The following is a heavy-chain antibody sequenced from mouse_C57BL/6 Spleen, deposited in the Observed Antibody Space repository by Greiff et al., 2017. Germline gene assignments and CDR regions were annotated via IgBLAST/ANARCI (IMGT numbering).Heavy chain of an antibody. Sequence: VQLQQSGAELMKPGASVKLSCKATGYTFTGYWIEWVKQRPGHGLEWIGEILPGSGSTNYHEKFKGKATFTADTASNTAYMQLSSLTTEDSAIYYCARRGYYGNYDYAMDYWGQGTSVTVSS. CDR2: ILPGSGST. D-gene: IGHD2-1*01. V-gene: IGHV1-9*01. CDR3: ARRGYYGNYDYAMDY. CDR1: GYTFTGYW. J-gene: IGHJ4*01.